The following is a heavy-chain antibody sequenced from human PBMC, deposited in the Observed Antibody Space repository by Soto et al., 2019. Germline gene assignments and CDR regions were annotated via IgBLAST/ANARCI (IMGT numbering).Heavy chain of an antibody. CDR3: ARGDGTGLYNSGWSPRY. CDR1: GFTFSYYS. CDR2: ISGSSTYI. J-gene: IGHJ4*02. Sequence: EVQLVKSGGGLVKPGESLRVSCAASGFTFSYYSLHWVRQAPGKGLEWVSSISGSSTYIYYADRVKGRFTISRDNAKNSLYLRMDSLRAEDTAVYYCARGDGTGLYNSGWSPRYWGQGTLVTVSS. D-gene: IGHD6-19*01. V-gene: IGHV3-21*04.